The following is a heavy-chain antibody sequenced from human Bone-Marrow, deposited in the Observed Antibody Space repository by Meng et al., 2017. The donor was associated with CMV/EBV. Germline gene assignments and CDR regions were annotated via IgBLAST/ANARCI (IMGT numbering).Heavy chain of an antibody. CDR3: ARDRGQANSGVLEWEISYYYYGMDV. Sequence: GGSLRLSCAASGFTFSSYSMNWVRQAPGKGLEWVSSISNSRSYIYYADSEKGRFTISRDNAKNSLYLQMNSLRAEDTAVYYWARDRGQANSGVLEWEISYYYYGMDVWGQGTTVTVSS. D-gene: IGHD3-3*01. CDR1: GFTFSSYS. CDR2: ISNSRSYI. J-gene: IGHJ6*02. V-gene: IGHV3-21*01.